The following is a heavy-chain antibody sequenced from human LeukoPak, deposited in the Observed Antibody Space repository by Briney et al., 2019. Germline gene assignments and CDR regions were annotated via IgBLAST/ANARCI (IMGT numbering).Heavy chain of an antibody. V-gene: IGHV3-30*18. CDR1: GFTFSSYG. D-gene: IGHD3-22*01. J-gene: IGHJ4*02. CDR3: AKDPYYYDSSGYYDY. Sequence: GSLRLSCAASGFTFSSYGMHWVRQAPGKGLGWVAVISYDGSNKYYADSVKGRFTISRDNSKNTLYLQMNSLRAEDTAVYYCAKDPYYYDSSGYYDYWGQGTLVTVSS. CDR2: ISYDGSNK.